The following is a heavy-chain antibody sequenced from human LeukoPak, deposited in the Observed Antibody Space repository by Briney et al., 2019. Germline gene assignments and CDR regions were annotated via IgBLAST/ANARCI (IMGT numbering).Heavy chain of an antibody. CDR2: IRYSESA. CDR3: ATQDSSHY. V-gene: IGHV4-39*01. CDR1: GDSVSSTNYY. D-gene: IGHD3-22*01. Sequence: PSETLSLTCTVSGDSVSSTNYYWGWIRQPPGRGLEWIASIRYSESAYYSPSLKSRATISVDTSKNQFSLRLRSLTATDTAVYYCATQDSSHYWGQGALVTVSS. J-gene: IGHJ4*02.